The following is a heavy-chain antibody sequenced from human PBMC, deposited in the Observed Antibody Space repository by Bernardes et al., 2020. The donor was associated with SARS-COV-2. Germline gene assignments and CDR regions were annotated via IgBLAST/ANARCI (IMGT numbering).Heavy chain of an antibody. CDR1: GYTFTSYG. CDR3: ARGYCSSTSCYMSPFKYYYYGMDV. J-gene: IGHJ6*02. V-gene: IGHV1-18*01. CDR2: ISAYNGNT. D-gene: IGHD2-2*02. Sequence: ASVKVSCKASGYTFTSYGISWVRQAPGHGLEWKGWISAYNGNTNYAQKLQGRVTMTTDTSTSTAYMELRSLRSDDTAVYYCARGYCSSTSCYMSPFKYYYYGMDVWGQGTTVTVSS.